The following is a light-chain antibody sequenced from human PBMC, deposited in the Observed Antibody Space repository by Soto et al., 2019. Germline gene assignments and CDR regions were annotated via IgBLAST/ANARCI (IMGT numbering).Light chain of an antibody. CDR2: DAS. CDR1: QSVSSSY. CDR3: QQYGSSPLT. V-gene: IGKV3D-20*01. Sequence: EIVLTQSPATLSLSPGERATLSCGASQSVSSSYLAWYQQKPGRAPRLLIYDASSRATGIPDRFSGSGSGTDFTLTISRLEPEDFAVYYCQQYGSSPLTVGGGTKVEIK. J-gene: IGKJ4*01.